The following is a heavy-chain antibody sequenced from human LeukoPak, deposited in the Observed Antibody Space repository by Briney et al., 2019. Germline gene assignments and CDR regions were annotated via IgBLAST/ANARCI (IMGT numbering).Heavy chain of an antibody. J-gene: IGHJ4*02. Sequence: SETLSLTCSLSGGSISSGTYYWGWIRQPPGKGLEWIGSIFYSGSTYYNPSLKSRVTISVDKSKNQFSLKLSSVTAADTAVYYCARGDGIFDYWGQGTLVTVSS. CDR1: GGSISSGTYY. CDR3: ARGDGIFDY. CDR2: IFYSGST. V-gene: IGHV4-39*07.